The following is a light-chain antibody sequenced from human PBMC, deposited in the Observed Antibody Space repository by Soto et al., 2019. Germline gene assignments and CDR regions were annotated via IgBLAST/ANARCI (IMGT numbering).Light chain of an antibody. Sequence: QSVLTQPPSVSGALGQRVTISCTGSSSNIGAGYDVHWYQQLPGTAPKLLIYGNNNRPSGVPDRFSGSKSGTSASLAITGLQAEDEADYYCQSYDSSLSGSGVVFGGGTKVTVL. CDR3: QSYDSSLSGSGVV. CDR1: SSNIGAGYD. V-gene: IGLV1-40*01. J-gene: IGLJ2*01. CDR2: GNN.